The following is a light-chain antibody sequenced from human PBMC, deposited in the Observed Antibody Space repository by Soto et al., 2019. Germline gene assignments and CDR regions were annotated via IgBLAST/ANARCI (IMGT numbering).Light chain of an antibody. V-gene: IGKV3-20*01. CDR2: GGS. CDR1: QSVRNSY. CDR3: QQFGSSPIT. Sequence: EIVLTHAPGTLSLSPGERATLSCRASQSVRNSYIAWYQQKPGQAPRLLIYGGSSRATGIPDRFSGSGSGTDFTLTISRLEPEDFAVYYCQQFGSSPITFGQGTRLEVK. J-gene: IGKJ5*01.